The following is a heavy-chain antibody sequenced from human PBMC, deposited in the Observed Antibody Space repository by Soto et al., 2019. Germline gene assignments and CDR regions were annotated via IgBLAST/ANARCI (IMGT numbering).Heavy chain of an antibody. D-gene: IGHD5-18*01. CDR3: ARDQPGYSYGYGVGY. Sequence: EVQLVESGGGLVKPGGSLRLSCAASGFTFSSYSMNWVRQAPGKGLEWVSSISSSSSYIYYADSVKGRFTISRDNGQNALYLSMNSLRAEDTAVYYCARDQPGYSYGYGVGYWGQGTLVTVSS. V-gene: IGHV3-21*01. J-gene: IGHJ4*02. CDR2: ISSSSSYI. CDR1: GFTFSSYS.